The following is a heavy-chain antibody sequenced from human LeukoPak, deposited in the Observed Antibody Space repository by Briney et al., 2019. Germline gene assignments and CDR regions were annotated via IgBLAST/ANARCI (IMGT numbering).Heavy chain of an antibody. Sequence: ASVKVSCKASGYTFTSNGISWVRQAPGQGLEWMGWISAYNGNTNYAQKLQGRVTMTTDTSTSTAYMELRSLRSDDTAVHYCATDYYDSSGYYSDYWGQGTLVTVSS. CDR3: ATDYYDSSGYYSDY. J-gene: IGHJ4*02. D-gene: IGHD3-22*01. CDR2: ISAYNGNT. CDR1: GYTFTSNG. V-gene: IGHV1-18*01.